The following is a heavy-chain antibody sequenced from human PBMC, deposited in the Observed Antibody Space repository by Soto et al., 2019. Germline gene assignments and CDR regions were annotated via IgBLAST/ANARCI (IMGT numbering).Heavy chain of an antibody. J-gene: IGHJ4*02. V-gene: IGHV3-23*01. CDR3: AKITGTYSRSRGRYYFDY. D-gene: IGHD6-6*01. CDR1: GFTFSSYG. Sequence: GGSLRLSCAASGFTFSSYGMSWVRQAPGKGLEWVSVISGSGGSTYYADSVKGRFTISRDNSKNTIYLQMNSLRVEDTAVYYCAKITGTYSRSRGRYYFDYWGQGTLVTVSS. CDR2: ISGSGGST.